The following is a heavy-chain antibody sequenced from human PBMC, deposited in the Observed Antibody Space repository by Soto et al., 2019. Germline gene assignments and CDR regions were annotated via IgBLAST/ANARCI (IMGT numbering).Heavy chain of an antibody. V-gene: IGHV4-34*01. CDR3: ARERVVLVRAAVRVWDDYQYYGMDV. CDR2: IGHSVST. J-gene: IGHJ6*02. D-gene: IGHD2-2*02. CDR1: GGSFSDDY. Sequence: SETLSITCAIYGGSFSDDYWSWIRHPPGQGLEWIVKIGHSVSTDYNPSLKSRVTISADTSKNQFSLRLSSVTAADTAVYYCARERVVLVRAAVRVWDDYQYYGMDVWGQGTTVTVSS.